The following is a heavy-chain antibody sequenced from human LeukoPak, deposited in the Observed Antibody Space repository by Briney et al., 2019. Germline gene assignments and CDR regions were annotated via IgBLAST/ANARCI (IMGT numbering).Heavy chain of an antibody. CDR2: LYSGGST. Sequence: GGSLRLSCAASGFTVSSNYMSWVRQAPGKGLEWVSVLYSGGSTNYADSVQGRFTISRDSSKNTLFLHMNSLRAEDTAVYYCAKIRVVVDAFDIWGQGTMVTVSS. J-gene: IGHJ3*02. CDR3: AKIRVVVDAFDI. D-gene: IGHD2-15*01. V-gene: IGHV3-53*01. CDR1: GFTVSSNY.